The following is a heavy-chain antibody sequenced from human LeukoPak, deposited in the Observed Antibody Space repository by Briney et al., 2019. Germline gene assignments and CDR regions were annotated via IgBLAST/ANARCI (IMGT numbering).Heavy chain of an antibody. CDR2: INHSGST. D-gene: IGHD1-26*01. CDR1: GDSISSYY. J-gene: IGHJ5*02. Sequence: SETPSLTCTVSGDSISSYYWSWIRQPPGKGLEWIGEINHSGSTNYNPSLKSRVTISVDTSKNQFSLKLSSVTAADTAVYYCASRDGWSGSYHGFDPWGQGTLVTVSS. CDR3: ASRDGWSGSYHGFDP. V-gene: IGHV4-34*01.